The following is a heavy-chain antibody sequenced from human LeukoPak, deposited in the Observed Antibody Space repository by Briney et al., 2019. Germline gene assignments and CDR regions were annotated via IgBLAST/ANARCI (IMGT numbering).Heavy chain of an antibody. D-gene: IGHD6-13*01. V-gene: IGHV1-8*01. CDR3: ARYGRYSSSYYYYYMDV. CDR1: GYTFTSYD. J-gene: IGHJ6*03. Sequence: ASVKVSCKASGYTFTSYDINWVRQATGQGLEWMGWMNPNSGNTGYAQKFQGRVTMTRNTSISTAYMELSSLRSEDTAVYYCARYGRYSSSYYYYYMDVWGKGTTVTVSS. CDR2: MNPNSGNT.